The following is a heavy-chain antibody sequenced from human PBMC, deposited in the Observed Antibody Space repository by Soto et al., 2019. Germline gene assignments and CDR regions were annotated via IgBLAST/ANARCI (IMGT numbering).Heavy chain of an antibody. J-gene: IGHJ6*02. CDR1: GGSISSSNW. CDR2: IYHSGST. CDR3: ASGDSSGAYYYGMDV. D-gene: IGHD6-19*01. V-gene: IGHV4-4*02. Sequence: SETLSLTCAVSGGSISSSNWWSWVRQPPGKGLEWIGEIYHSGSTNYNPSLKSRVTISVDKSKNQFSLKLSSVTAADTAVYYCASGDSSGAYYYGMDVWGQGTTVTVSS.